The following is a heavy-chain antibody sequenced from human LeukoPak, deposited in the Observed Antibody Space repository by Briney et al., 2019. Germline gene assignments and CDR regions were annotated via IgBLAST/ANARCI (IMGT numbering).Heavy chain of an antibody. CDR1: GGSISSYY. D-gene: IGHD6-13*01. CDR2: IYTSGST. CDR3: ARGRSWYSSSWFFDY. V-gene: IGHV4-4*07. J-gene: IGHJ4*02. Sequence: SETLSLTCTVSGGSISSYYWSWIRQPAGKGLEWIGRIYTSGSTNYNPSLKSRVTMSVDTSKNQFSLKLSSVTAADTAVYYCARGRSWYSSSWFFDYWGQGTLVTVSS.